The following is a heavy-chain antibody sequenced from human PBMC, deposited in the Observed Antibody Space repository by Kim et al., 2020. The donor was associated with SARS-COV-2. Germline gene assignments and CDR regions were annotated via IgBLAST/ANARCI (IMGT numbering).Heavy chain of an antibody. D-gene: IGHD6-19*01. CDR3: ARNRAGHTFHY. V-gene: IGHV3-74*01. CDR2: INSDGSST. J-gene: IGHJ4*02. CDR1: GFTFSDYW. Sequence: GGSLRLSCAASGFTFSDYWMHWVRQGPGKGLVWVSRINSDGSSTTYADSVKGRFTISRDNAKNTAYLQMNSLRVEDTAVYYCARNRAGHTFHYWGQGTLVTVSS.